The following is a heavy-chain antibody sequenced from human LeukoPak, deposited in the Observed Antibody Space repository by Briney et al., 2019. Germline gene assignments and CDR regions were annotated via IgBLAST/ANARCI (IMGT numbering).Heavy chain of an antibody. D-gene: IGHD6-13*01. CDR3: AASRVRFSIAAAGTEAY. Sequence: SETLSLTCTVSGGSISSYYWSWIRQPAGKGLEWIGRIYTSGSTNYNPSLKSRVTMSVDTSKNQSSLKLSSVTAADTAVYYCAASRVRFSIAAAGTEAYWGQGTLVTVSS. J-gene: IGHJ4*02. CDR1: GGSISSYY. CDR2: IYTSGST. V-gene: IGHV4-4*07.